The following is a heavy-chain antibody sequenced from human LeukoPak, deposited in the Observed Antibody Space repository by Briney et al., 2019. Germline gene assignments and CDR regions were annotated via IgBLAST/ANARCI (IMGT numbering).Heavy chain of an antibody. V-gene: IGHV3-74*01. D-gene: IGHD3-3*01. CDR2: IKTDGSST. CDR3: ATDQGGLRY. CDR1: GFTFSSYW. Sequence: GGSLRLSCAASGFTFSSYWMNWVRQAPGKGLVWVSRIKTDGSSTSHADSVKGRFTISRDNAKNTLYLEMSSLRAEDTAVYFCATDQGGLRYWGQGTLVTVSS. J-gene: IGHJ4*02.